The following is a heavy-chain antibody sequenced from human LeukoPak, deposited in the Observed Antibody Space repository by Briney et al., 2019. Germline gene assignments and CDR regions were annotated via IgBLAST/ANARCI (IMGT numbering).Heavy chain of an antibody. J-gene: IGHJ4*02. V-gene: IGHV3-7*01. D-gene: IGHD4-17*01. CDR1: GFTFSSDW. CDR2: IKQDGSEK. CDR3: ARGPLYGDYDYYFDY. Sequence: GGSLRLSCAASGFTFSSDWMSWVRQAPGKGLERVANIKQDGSEKYYVDSVKGRFTISRDNAKNTLYLQMNSLRAEDTAVYYCARGPLYGDYDYYFDYWGQGTPVTVSS.